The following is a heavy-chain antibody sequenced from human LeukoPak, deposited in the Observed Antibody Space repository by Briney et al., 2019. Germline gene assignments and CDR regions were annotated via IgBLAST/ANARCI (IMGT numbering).Heavy chain of an antibody. CDR2: INPNSGGT. V-gene: IGHV1-2*02. CDR1: GYTFTGYY. D-gene: IGHD6-19*01. CDR3: ARDLYSSGWTDAFDI. J-gene: IGHJ3*02. Sequence: GASVKVSCKASGYTFTGYYMHWVRQAPGQGLEWMGWINPNSGGTNYAQKLQGRVTMTRDTSISTAYMELSRLRSDDTAVYYCARDLYSSGWTDAFDIWGQGTMVTVSS.